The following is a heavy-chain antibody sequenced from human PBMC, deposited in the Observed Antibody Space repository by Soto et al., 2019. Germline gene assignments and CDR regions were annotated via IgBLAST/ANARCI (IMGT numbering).Heavy chain of an antibody. Sequence: QPGGSLRLSCVASGFSFDDFVMNWVRQRPGKGLEWVSSVSWNSGAKLYADSVKGRFAISRDSAKKSVYLQMNSLRPDDTAFYYCAKGVATAVPALDYWGQGTLVTVSS. CDR3: AKGVATAVPALDY. D-gene: IGHD2-21*02. CDR1: GFSFDDFV. V-gene: IGHV3-9*01. J-gene: IGHJ4*02. CDR2: VSWNSGAK.